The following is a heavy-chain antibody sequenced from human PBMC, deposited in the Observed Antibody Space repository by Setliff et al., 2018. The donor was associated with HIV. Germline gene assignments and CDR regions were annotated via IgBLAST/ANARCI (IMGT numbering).Heavy chain of an antibody. Sequence: GASVKVSCKASGYTFTTCSIHWVRQAPGQRPEWMGWIHTGTGDTKYSQKFQGRVTITRDTSASSAYMDLNSLRSEETAVYYCARDPCLVHTITCSLDIWGQVTMVTVSS. J-gene: IGHJ3*02. CDR3: ARDPCLVHTITCSLDI. CDR2: IHTGTGDT. CDR1: GYTFTTCS. D-gene: IGHD5-12*01. V-gene: IGHV1-3*04.